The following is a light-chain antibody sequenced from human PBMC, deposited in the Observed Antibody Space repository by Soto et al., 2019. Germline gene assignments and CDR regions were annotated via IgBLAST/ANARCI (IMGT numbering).Light chain of an antibody. CDR1: QGITTY. V-gene: IGKV1-27*01. CDR3: QQYGSSGT. J-gene: IGKJ1*01. Sequence: DLHLSQSGAALRASXSARVTNTFPLSQGITTYLKCYRQKPGKVPNLLIYSASNLQSGVPSRFSGSGSGTDFTLTISSLQPEDVAVYYCQQYGSSGTFGQGTKVDIK. CDR2: SAS.